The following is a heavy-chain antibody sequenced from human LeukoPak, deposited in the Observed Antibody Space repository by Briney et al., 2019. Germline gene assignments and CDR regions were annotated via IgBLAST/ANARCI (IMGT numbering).Heavy chain of an antibody. J-gene: IGHJ4*02. Sequence: GRSLRLSCAASGFTFSSYAMHWVRQVPGKGLEWVAVISYDGSNKYYADSVKGRFTISRDNSKNTLYLQMNSLRAEDTAVYYCAREARSVQYCAWLTLDYWGQGTLVTVSS. CDR3: AREARSVQYCAWLTLDY. D-gene: IGHD3-9*01. CDR1: GFTFSSYA. CDR2: ISYDGSNK. V-gene: IGHV3-30*04.